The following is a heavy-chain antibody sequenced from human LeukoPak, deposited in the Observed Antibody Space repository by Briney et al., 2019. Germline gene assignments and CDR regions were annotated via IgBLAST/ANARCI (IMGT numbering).Heavy chain of an antibody. Sequence: PSETLSLTCAVYGESFSGFYWSWLRQSPGKGLEWFGEINHGGRTNYNPSLKTLVTISVDTSKTQFFLILRSVTAAAAAVYYCAREGVSVTNFEYWSQGTLGTVSS. V-gene: IGHV4-34*01. CDR2: INHGGRT. D-gene: IGHD5/OR15-5a*01. CDR3: AREGVSVTNFEY. J-gene: IGHJ4*02. CDR1: GESFSGFY.